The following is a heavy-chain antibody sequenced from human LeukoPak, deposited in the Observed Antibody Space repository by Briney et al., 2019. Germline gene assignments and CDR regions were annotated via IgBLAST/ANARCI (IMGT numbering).Heavy chain of an antibody. CDR2: INTNTGNP. V-gene: IGHV7-4-1*02. Sequence: ASVKVSCKASGYTFTTYGMNWVRQAPGQGLEWMGWINTNTGNPTYAQGFTGRFVFSLDTSVSTAYLQISSLKAEDTAVYYCARDLFIGGSSWYESFDYWGRGTLVTVSS. D-gene: IGHD6-13*01. J-gene: IGHJ4*02. CDR3: ARDLFIGGSSWYESFDY. CDR1: GYTFTTYG.